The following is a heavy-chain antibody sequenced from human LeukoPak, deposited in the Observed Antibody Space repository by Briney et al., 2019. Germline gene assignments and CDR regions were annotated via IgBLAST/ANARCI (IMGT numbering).Heavy chain of an antibody. J-gene: IGHJ5*02. CDR1: GGSFSGYY. V-gene: IGHV4-34*01. Sequence: SETLSLTCAVYGGSFSGYYWSWIRQPPGKGLEWIGEINHSGSTNYNPSLKSRVTISVDTSKNQFSLKLSSVTAADTAVYYCARGGLWNEGYCSSTSCYTTRWFDPWGQGTLVTVSS. D-gene: IGHD2-2*02. CDR3: ARGGLWNEGYCSSTSCYTTRWFDP. CDR2: INHSGST.